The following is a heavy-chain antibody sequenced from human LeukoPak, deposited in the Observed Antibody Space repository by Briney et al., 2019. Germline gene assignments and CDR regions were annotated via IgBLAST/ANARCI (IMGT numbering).Heavy chain of an antibody. CDR1: GYTLTELS. CDR2: FDPEDGET. Sequence: ASVKVSCKVSGYTLTELSMHWVRQAPGKGLEWMGGFDPEDGETIYAQKFQGRVTMTEDTSTDTAYMELSSLRSEDTAVYYCATRVSITMIVVELAYYFDYWGQGTLVAVSS. D-gene: IGHD3-22*01. CDR3: ATRVSITMIVVELAYYFDY. J-gene: IGHJ4*02. V-gene: IGHV1-24*01.